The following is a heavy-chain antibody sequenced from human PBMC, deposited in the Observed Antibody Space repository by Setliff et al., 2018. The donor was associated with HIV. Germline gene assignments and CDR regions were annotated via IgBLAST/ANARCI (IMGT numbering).Heavy chain of an antibody. CDR1: GAVISRSTHH. D-gene: IGHD2-21*01. CDR2: LSSNGNT. V-gene: IGHV4-39*07. CDR3: AAQDLDLVKYYYMDY. Sequence: PSETLSLTCSVSGAVISRSTHHWAWIRQPPGKGLEWIGALSSNGNTYFNPTLKSRVTLSIDSSKNLFSLKLNSLTAADTAVYFCAAQDLDLVKYYYMDYWGPGALVTAPQ. J-gene: IGHJ4*02.